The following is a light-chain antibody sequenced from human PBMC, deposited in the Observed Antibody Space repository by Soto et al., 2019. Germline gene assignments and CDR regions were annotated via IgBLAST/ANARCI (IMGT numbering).Light chain of an antibody. CDR2: AAS. J-gene: IGKJ2*01. CDR3: QQFNSYPRT. V-gene: IGKV1-13*02. Sequence: AIQLTQSPSSLSASVGDRVTITCRASQGISSALAWYQQKPGQSPNLLIYAASSLQSGVPSRFSGSGSGTDFTLTISSLQPEDFATYYCQQFNSYPRTFGQGTKLEIK. CDR1: QGISSA.